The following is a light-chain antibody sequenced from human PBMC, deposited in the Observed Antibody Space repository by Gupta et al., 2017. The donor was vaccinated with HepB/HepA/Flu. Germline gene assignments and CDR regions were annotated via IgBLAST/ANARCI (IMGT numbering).Light chain of an antibody. J-gene: IGLJ3*02. CDR3: ATWDDSLPGWV. V-gene: IGLV1-47*01. Sequence: QSVLTQPPSASGTPGHRVTISCSGTISNIGSNYVFWYQQFPETAPKLVISRNNERPSGVPDRISGSKSGTSASLAISGLRSEGEAFYYCATWDDSLPGWVFGGGTKVTVL. CDR1: ISNIGSNY. CDR2: RNN.